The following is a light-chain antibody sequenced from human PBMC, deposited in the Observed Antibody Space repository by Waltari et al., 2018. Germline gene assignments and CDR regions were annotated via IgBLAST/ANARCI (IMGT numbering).Light chain of an antibody. CDR1: QSISRY. CDR2: EAS. J-gene: IGKJ2*01. CDR3: QQYGSSVMYT. Sequence: IVLTQSPGTLSLSPGERATLSCRASQSISRYLVWYQQKPGQPPRLLIYEASRRATGIPDRFSGSGSGTDFTLTISRLEPEDFAMYYCQQYGSSVMYTFGQGPSWRSN. V-gene: IGKV3-20*01.